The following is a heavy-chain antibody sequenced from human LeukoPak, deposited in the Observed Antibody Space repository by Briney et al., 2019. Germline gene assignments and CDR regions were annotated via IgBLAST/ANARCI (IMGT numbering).Heavy chain of an antibody. J-gene: IGHJ5*02. D-gene: IGHD3-9*01. Sequence: SETLSLTCTVSGGSISSYYWSWIRQPPGKGLEWIGYIYYSGSINYNPSLKSRVTISVDTSKNQFSLKLSSVTAADTAVYYCARQPYYDILTHWFDPWGQGTLVTVSS. V-gene: IGHV4-59*08. CDR1: GGSISSYY. CDR2: IYYSGSI. CDR3: ARQPYYDILTHWFDP.